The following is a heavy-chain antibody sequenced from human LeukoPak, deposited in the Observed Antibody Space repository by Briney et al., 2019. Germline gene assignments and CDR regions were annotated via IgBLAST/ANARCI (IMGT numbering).Heavy chain of an antibody. J-gene: IGHJ4*02. CDR1: GGSISSYY. CDR2: IYYSGGT. V-gene: IGHV4-59*01. Sequence: SETLSLTCTVSGGSISSYYWSWIRQPPGKGLEWIGYIYYSGGTNYNPSLKSRVTISVDTSKNQFSLKLSSVTAADTAVYYCARVPPYSSSWSFDYWGQGTLVTVSS. CDR3: ARVPPYSSSWSFDY. D-gene: IGHD6-13*01.